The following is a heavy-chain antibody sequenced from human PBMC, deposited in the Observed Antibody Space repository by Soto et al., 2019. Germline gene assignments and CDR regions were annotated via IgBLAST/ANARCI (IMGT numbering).Heavy chain of an antibody. D-gene: IGHD6-13*01. V-gene: IGHV5-10-1*01. J-gene: IGHJ4*02. CDR2: NDPSDSCT. CDR1: GYSCTSYW. Sequence: CSGSGYSCTSYWISWGREKPGKGLDWMGRNDPSDSCTNYNRSLRRHLTISSDKSISTAYLQWSSLGASDTAIYYCARRHYNIIRWYEKGYFDSWGQGTPVTVSS. CDR3: ARRHYNIIRWYEKGYFDS.